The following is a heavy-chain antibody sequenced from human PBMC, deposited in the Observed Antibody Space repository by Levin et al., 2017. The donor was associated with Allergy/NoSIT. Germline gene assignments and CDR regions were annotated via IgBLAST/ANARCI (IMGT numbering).Heavy chain of an antibody. Sequence: LVRRATGQGLEWMGIINPSGGSTSYAQKFQGRVTMTRDTSTSTVYMELSSLRSEDTAVYYCARISTSGWYETGFGAFDIWGQGTMVTVSS. J-gene: IGHJ3*02. CDR3: ARISTSGWYETGFGAFDI. CDR2: INPSGGST. D-gene: IGHD6-19*01. V-gene: IGHV1-46*01.